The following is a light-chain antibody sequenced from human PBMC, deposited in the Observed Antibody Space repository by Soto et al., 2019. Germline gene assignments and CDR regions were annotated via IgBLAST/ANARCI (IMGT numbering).Light chain of an antibody. V-gene: IGKV1-5*01. CDR3: QQYNSYST. J-gene: IGKJ1*01. CDR1: QSVSSD. Sequence: TQSPANLSVSPGERATLSCRASQSVSSDLAWYHQKPGKAPKLLIYAASSLQSGVPSRFSGSGSGTEFTLTISSLQPDDFATYYCQQYNSYSTFGQGTKV. CDR2: AAS.